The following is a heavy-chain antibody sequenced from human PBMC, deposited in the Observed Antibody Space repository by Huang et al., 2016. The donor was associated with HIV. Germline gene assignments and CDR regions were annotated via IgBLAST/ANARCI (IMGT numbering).Heavy chain of an antibody. CDR3: ATVDYYDTSGPQRGYFDN. CDR2: VIPTLGTA. Sequence: QVQLVQSGAEVKKPGSSVKVSCKASGGSFRNFAIGWVRQAPGQGLEGMGGVIPTLGTANDAQKFQGRVTISADESTSTAYMELSSLRSEDTAVYYCATVDYYDTSGPQRGYFDNWGQGTLVTVSS. D-gene: IGHD3-22*01. CDR1: GGSFRNFA. V-gene: IGHV1-69*01. J-gene: IGHJ4*02.